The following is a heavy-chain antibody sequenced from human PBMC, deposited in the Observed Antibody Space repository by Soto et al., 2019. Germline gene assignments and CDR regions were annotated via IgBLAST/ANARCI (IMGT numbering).Heavy chain of an antibody. CDR3: AISQDRGGRTTFIY. D-gene: IGHD3-16*01. J-gene: IGHJ4*02. CDR1: GFTFSSFA. CDR2: ISGSGGGT. Sequence: PRGSLRLSCAASGFTFSSFAMSWVRQAPGKGLEWVSAISGSGGGTDYADSVKGRFTISRDNSKNTMYLQMNSLRAEDTALYYCAISQDRGGRTTFIYWGQGTQVTVSS. V-gene: IGHV3-23*01.